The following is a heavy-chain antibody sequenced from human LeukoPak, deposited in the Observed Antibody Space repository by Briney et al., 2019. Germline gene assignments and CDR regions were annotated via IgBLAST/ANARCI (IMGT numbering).Heavy chain of an antibody. CDR1: GGSISSYY. V-gene: IGHV4-59*01. CDR3: ASYMTTVTTQGWFDP. D-gene: IGHD4-17*01. CDR2: IHYSGST. J-gene: IGHJ5*02. Sequence: SETLSLTCTVSGGSISSYYWSWIRQPPGKGLEWIGYIHYSGSTNYNPSLKSRVTISVDTSKNQFSLKLSSVTAADTAVYYCASYMTTVTTQGWFDPWGQGTLVTVSS.